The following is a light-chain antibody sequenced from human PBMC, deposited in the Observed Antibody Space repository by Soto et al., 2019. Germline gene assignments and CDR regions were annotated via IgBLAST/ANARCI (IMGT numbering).Light chain of an antibody. J-gene: IGKJ1*01. CDR2: AAS. CDR1: QGISSY. Sequence: AIRMTQSPSSLSASTGDRVTITCRASQGISSYLAWYQRKPGKAPKLLIYAASTLQSGVPSRFSGSGSGTDFTLTISCLQSEDFATYYCQQYYSYPQTFGQGTKVDI. V-gene: IGKV1-8*01. CDR3: QQYYSYPQT.